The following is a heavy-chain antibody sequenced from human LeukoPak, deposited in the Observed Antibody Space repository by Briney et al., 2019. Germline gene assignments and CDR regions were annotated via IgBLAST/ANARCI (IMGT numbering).Heavy chain of an antibody. J-gene: IGHJ5*02. V-gene: IGHV1-2*02. Sequence: ASVNVSCTAAGYTLTGYYMHWVRQAPGQGLEWMGWINPNSGGTSYAQKFQGRVTMTRDKSISTAYMELSRLRSDDTAVYYCARDGYYDSSGYYNWFDPWGQGTLVTVSS. D-gene: IGHD3-22*01. CDR2: INPNSGGT. CDR3: ARDGYYDSSGYYNWFDP. CDR1: GYTLTGYY.